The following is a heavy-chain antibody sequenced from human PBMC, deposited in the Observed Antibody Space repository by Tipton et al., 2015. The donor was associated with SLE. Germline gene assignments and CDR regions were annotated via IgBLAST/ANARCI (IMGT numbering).Heavy chain of an antibody. V-gene: IGHV4-39*07. D-gene: IGHD3-9*01. CDR1: GGSISTTDHY. J-gene: IGHJ3*02. CDR3: ARHPGYDDIRDAFDI. Sequence: TLSLTCSVSGGSISTTDHYWGWIRQPPGKGLEWIGSVFYSGNTYYNESLQSRVTISIDTSKNHFSLKLSSVTAADTAVYYCARHPGYDDIRDAFDIWGQGTVVTVSS. CDR2: VFYSGNT.